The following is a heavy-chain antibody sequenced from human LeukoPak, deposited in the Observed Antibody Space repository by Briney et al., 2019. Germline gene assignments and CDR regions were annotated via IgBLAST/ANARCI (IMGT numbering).Heavy chain of an antibody. CDR1: GFIFSTHS. CDR2: ISSGSSHI. V-gene: IGHV3-21*01. D-gene: IGHD5-18*01. Sequence: GGSLRLSCAASGFIFSTHSMSWVRQSPGKGLEWVSSISSGSSHIYYADSMKGRFTISRDNARNSLFLQMNSLRAEDTAVYYCTRDRRPVGYTYDRYIDYWGQGTLVTVSS. CDR3: TRDRRPVGYTYDRYIDY. J-gene: IGHJ4*02.